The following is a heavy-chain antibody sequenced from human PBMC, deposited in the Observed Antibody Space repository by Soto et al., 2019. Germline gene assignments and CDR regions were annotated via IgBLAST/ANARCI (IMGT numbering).Heavy chain of an antibody. CDR3: AREFGYCSGGSCYSSVRRFDY. J-gene: IGHJ4*02. CDR2: IWYDGSNK. CDR1: GFTFSSYG. Sequence: QVQLVESGGGVVQPGRSLRLFYAASGFTFSSYGMHWVRQAQGKGLEWVAVIWYDGSNKYYADSVKGRFTISRDNSKNTLYLQMNSLRAEDTAVYYCAREFGYCSGGSCYSSVRRFDYWGQGTLVTVSS. D-gene: IGHD2-15*01. V-gene: IGHV3-33*01.